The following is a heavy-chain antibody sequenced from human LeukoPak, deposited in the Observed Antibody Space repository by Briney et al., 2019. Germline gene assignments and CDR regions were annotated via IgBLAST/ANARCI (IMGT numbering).Heavy chain of an antibody. CDR1: GFTFSSYW. J-gene: IGHJ4*02. Sequence: GGSLRLSCAASGFTFSSYWMSWVRQAPGKGLEWVANIKQDGSEKYYVDSVKGRFTISRDNAKNSLYLQMNSLRAEDTAVYYCARVARNYYGSGSYYDLDYWGQGTLVTVSS. CDR3: ARVARNYYGSGSYYDLDY. V-gene: IGHV3-7*01. D-gene: IGHD3-10*01. CDR2: IKQDGSEK.